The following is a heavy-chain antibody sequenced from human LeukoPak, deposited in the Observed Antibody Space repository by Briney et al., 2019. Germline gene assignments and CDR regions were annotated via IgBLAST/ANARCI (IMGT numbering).Heavy chain of an antibody. D-gene: IGHD6-19*01. J-gene: IGHJ4*02. CDR1: GGSIRSYY. CDR3: ARHEGSGGCYKY. Sequence: SETLSLTCTVSGGSIRSYYWSWIRQPPGKGLEWIGYIYYPGSINSTNYNPSLKSRVIFSVDTSNNQFSLKLSSVTAADTAVYYCARHEGSGGCYKYWGQGTLVTVSS. V-gene: IGHV4-59*08. CDR2: IYYPGSINST.